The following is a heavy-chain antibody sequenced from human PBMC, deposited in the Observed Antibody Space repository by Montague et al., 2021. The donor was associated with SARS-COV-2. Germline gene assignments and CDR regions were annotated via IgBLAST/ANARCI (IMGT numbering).Heavy chain of an antibody. D-gene: IGHD3-22*01. CDR2: ISSSSSYI. J-gene: IGHJ4*02. CDR3: ARATLPSAITTMLGPNDY. CDR1: GFTFSSYS. V-gene: IGHV3-21*01. Sequence: SLRLSCAASGFTFSSYSMNWVRQAPGKGLEWVSSISSSSSYIYYADTVKGRFTISRDNAKNSLYLQRNSLRAEDTAVYYCARATLPSAITTMLGPNDYWGQGTLVTVSS.